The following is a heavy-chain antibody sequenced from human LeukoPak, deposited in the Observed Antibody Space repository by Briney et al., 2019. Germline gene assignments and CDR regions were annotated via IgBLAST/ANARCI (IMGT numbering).Heavy chain of an antibody. CDR1: NGSISSYH. CDR2: ILTSGTT. J-gene: IGHJ4*02. CDR3: ARHRVSGSYLYYFDY. D-gene: IGHD1-26*01. Sequence: KSSETLSLTCTVSNGSISSYHWSWVRQPPGKGLEWIGYILTSGTTNYNPSLKSRLTISVDTSKNQFTLKLSSVTAADTAVYYCARHRVSGSYLYYFDYWGQGTLVTVSS. V-gene: IGHV4-4*09.